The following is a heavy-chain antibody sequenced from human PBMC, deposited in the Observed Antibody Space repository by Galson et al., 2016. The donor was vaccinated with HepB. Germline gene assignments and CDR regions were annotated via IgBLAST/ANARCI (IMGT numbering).Heavy chain of an antibody. CDR1: GFNFTTYA. CDR2: ISGRGSRT. D-gene: IGHD5-18*01. CDR3: VRSPPFYAGGGYKTGNDAFDF. Sequence: SLRLSCAASGFNFTTYAMAWVRQAPGKGLEWVSSISGRGSRTFYVESAKGRYTISRDSSKSSLYLQMNSLRTEDAAIYYCVRSPPFYAGGGYKTGNDAFDFWGQGTTVTVSS. J-gene: IGHJ3*01. V-gene: IGHV3-23*01.